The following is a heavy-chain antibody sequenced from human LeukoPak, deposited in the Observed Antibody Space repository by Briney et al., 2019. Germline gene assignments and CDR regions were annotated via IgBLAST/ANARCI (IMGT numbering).Heavy chain of an antibody. V-gene: IGHV1-69*01. CDR2: IIPIFGTA. D-gene: IGHD2-2*01. Sequence: SVKVSCKASGGTFSSYAISWVRQAPGQGLEWMGGIIPIFGTANYAQKFQGRVTIAADESTSTAYMELSSLRSEDTAAYYCARDRVGYCASISCFTFDNWGQGTLVTVSS. CDR1: GGTFSSYA. CDR3: ARDRVGYCASISCFTFDN. J-gene: IGHJ4*02.